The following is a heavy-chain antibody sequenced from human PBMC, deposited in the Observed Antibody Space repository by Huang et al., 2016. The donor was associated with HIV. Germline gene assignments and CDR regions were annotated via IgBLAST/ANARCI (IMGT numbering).Heavy chain of an antibody. D-gene: IGHD2-2*03. Sequence: QLRESGPGLVTPSETLSLTCSASGTSMTSSTFYWGWFRQPPGRGLELIGSVYFLGNTYYNPALKSRVTIAIETANKQDSMRLTSVTAADTAVYFCAREVRSVDTDRPDGYYYRGLDVWGQGTTVMVSS. CDR2: VYFLGNT. V-gene: IGHV4-39*02. CDR3: AREVRSVDTDRPDGYYYRGLDV. CDR1: GTSMTSSTFY. J-gene: IGHJ6*02.